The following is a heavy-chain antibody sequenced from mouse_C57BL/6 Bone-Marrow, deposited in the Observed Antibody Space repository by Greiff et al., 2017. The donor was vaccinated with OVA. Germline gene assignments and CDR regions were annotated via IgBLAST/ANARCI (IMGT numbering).Heavy chain of an antibody. D-gene: IGHD1-1*01. CDR3: ARHYYGSSLLWYFDV. J-gene: IGHJ1*03. V-gene: IGHV1-14*01. CDR2: IYPYNDGT. Sequence: EVQLQESGPELVKPGASVKMSCKASGYTFTSYVMHWVKQKPGQGLEWIGYIYPYNDGTKYNEKFKGMATLTSDKSSSTAYMELSSLTSEDSAVYYCARHYYGSSLLWYFDVWGTGTTVTVSS. CDR1: GYTFTSYV.